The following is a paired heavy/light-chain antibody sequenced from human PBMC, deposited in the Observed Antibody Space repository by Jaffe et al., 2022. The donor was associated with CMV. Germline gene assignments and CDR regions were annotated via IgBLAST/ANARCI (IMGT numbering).Heavy chain of an antibody. CDR1: GFTFDDYA. CDR3: AKAGDFWSGQHDRGNWFDP. J-gene: IGHJ5*02. CDR2: ISWNSGSI. V-gene: IGHV3-9*01. Sequence: EVQLVESGGGLVQPGRSLRLSCAASGFTFDDYAMHWVRQAPGKGLEWVSGISWNSGSIGYADSVKGRFTISRDNAKNSLYLQMNSLRAEDTALYYCAKAGDFWSGQHDRGNWFDPWGQGTLVTVSS. D-gene: IGHD3-3*01.
Light chain of an antibody. CDR1: QGISSY. J-gene: IGKJ3*01. CDR2: AAS. V-gene: IGKV1-9*01. CDR3: QQLNSYPLFT. Sequence: DIQLTQSPSFLSASVGDRVTITCRASQGISSYLAWYQQKPGKAPKLLIYAASTLQSGVPSRFSGSGSGTEFTLTISSLQPEDFATYYCQQLNSYPLFTFGPGTKVDIK.